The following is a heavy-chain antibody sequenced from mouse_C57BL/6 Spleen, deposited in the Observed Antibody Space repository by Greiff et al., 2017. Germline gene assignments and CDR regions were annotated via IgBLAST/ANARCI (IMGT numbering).Heavy chain of an antibody. Sequence: EVKLQESGPGLVKPSQSLSLTCSVTGYSITSGYYWNWIRQFPGNKLEWMGYISYDGSNNYNPSLKNRISITRDTSKNQFFLKLNSVTTEDTATYYCARDDYDVRAYWGQGTLVTVSA. CDR2: ISYDGSN. D-gene: IGHD2-4*01. CDR1: GYSITSGYY. CDR3: ARDDYDVRAY. J-gene: IGHJ3*01. V-gene: IGHV3-6*01.